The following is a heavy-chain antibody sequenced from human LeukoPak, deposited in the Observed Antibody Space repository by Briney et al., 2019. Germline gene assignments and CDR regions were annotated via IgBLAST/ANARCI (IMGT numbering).Heavy chain of an antibody. Sequence: GGSLRLSCAASGFTFGSYWMSWVRQAPGKGLEWVANVKQDGSGKYYVDSVKGRFTISRDNAKNSLYLQMNSLRAEDAAVYYCARDLTYDFWSGYYSGYYYMDVWGKGTAVTVSS. J-gene: IGHJ6*03. CDR1: GFTFGSYW. D-gene: IGHD3-3*01. V-gene: IGHV3-7*01. CDR3: ARDLTYDFWSGYYSGYYYMDV. CDR2: VKQDGSGK.